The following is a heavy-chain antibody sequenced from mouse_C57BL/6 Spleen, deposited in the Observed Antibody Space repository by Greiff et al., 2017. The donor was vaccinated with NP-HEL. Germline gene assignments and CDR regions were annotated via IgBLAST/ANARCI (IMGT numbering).Heavy chain of an antibody. CDR1: GYTFTSYW. CDR2: IDPNSGGT. V-gene: IGHV1-72*01. CDR3: ARIYYYGSSYVEWYFDV. D-gene: IGHD1-1*01. Sequence: QVQLQQPGAELVKPGASVKLSCKASGYTFTSYWMHWVKQRPGRGLEWIGRIDPNSGGTKYNEKFKSKATLTVDKPSSTAYMQLSSLTSDDSAVYYCARIYYYGSSYVEWYFDVWGTGTTVTVSS. J-gene: IGHJ1*03.